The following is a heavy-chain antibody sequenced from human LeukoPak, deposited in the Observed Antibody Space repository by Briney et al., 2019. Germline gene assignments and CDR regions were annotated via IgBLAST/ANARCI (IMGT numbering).Heavy chain of an antibody. CDR2: IYPGDSET. CDR1: GYSLTRYY. J-gene: IGHJ4*02. Sequence: GESLKISCKVSGYSLTRYYIGWVRQMPGKGLEWMGIIYPGDSETRYSPSFQGQVTISADKSISTAYLQWTSLKASDTAIYYCARPRTDYYGSGSYYCDYWGQGTLVTVSS. D-gene: IGHD3-10*01. CDR3: ARPRTDYYGSGSYYCDY. V-gene: IGHV5-51*01.